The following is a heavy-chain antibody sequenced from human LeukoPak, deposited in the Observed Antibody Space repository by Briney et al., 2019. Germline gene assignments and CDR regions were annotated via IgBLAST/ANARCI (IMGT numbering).Heavy chain of an antibody. CDR1: GFTFDDYA. CDR3: AKDCRVGAKAPDAFDI. Sequence: GGSLRLSCAASGFTFDDYAMHWVRQAPGKGLEWVSGISWNSGSIGYADSVKGRFTISRDNAKNSLYLQMNSLRAEDTALYYCAKDCRVGAKAPDAFDIWGQGTMVTVSS. D-gene: IGHD1-26*01. V-gene: IGHV3-9*01. CDR2: ISWNSGSI. J-gene: IGHJ3*02.